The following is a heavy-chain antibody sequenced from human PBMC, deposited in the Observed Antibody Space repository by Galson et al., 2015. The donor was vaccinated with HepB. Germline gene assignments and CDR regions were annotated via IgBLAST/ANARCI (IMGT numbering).Heavy chain of an antibody. J-gene: IGHJ3*02. CDR2: ISSSGSTI. D-gene: IGHD2-8*02. Sequence: SLRLSCAASGFTFSDYYMSWIRQAPGKGLEWVSYISSSGSTIYYADSVKGRFTISRDNAKNSLYLQMNSLRAEDTAVYYCARDPSPDIVLVVYVTTGAFDIWGQGTMVTVSS. CDR3: ARDPSPDIVLVVYVTTGAFDI. CDR1: GFTFSDYY. V-gene: IGHV3-11*01.